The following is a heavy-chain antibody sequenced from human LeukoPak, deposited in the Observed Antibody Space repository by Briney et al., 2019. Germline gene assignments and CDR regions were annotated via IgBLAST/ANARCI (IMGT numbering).Heavy chain of an antibody. CDR3: AREVSGGYCSGGSCYRDYYYYYYMDV. D-gene: IGHD2-15*01. V-gene: IGHV4-4*07. CDR1: GGSISSYY. CDR2: IYTSGST. J-gene: IGHJ6*03. Sequence: SETLSLTCTVSGGSISSYYWSWIRQPAGKGLEWIGRIYTSGSTNYNPSLKSRVTMSVDTSKNQFSLKLSSVTAADTAVYYCAREVSGGYCSGGSCYRDYYYYYYMDVWGKGTTVTVSS.